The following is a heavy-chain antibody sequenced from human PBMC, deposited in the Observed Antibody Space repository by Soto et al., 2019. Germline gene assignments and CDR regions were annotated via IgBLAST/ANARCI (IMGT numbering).Heavy chain of an antibody. CDR1: GFTVSSNY. CDR3: AYSSGHARFDY. J-gene: IGHJ4*02. D-gene: IGHD2-15*01. V-gene: IGHV3-66*01. Sequence: EVQLVESGGGLVQPGGSLRLSCAASGFTVSSNYMSWVRLAPGRGLEWVSIIYSSGGTYYADSVKDRFTISRDNSRNTLYLQSLGLRAEDSAVSYCAYSSGHARFDYWGQGTLVTVSS. CDR2: IYSSGGT.